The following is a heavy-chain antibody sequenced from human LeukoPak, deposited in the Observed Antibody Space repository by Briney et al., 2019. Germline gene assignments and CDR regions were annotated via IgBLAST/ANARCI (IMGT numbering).Heavy chain of an antibody. CDR3: ARDSLPFFGAYYGMDV. V-gene: IGHV1-18*01. CDR1: GYTFTSYG. J-gene: IGHJ6*02. CDR2: ISAYNGNT. D-gene: IGHD3-3*01. Sequence: ASVKVSCKASGYTFTSYGISWVRQAPGQGLEWMGWISAYNGNTNYAQKLQGRVTMTTDTSTSTAYMELRSLRSDDTAVYYCARDSLPFFGAYYGMDVWGQGTTATVSS.